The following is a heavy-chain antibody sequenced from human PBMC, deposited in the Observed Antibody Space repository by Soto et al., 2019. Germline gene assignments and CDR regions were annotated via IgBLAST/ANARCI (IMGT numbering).Heavy chain of an antibody. V-gene: IGHV1-8*01. Sequence: ASVKVSCKASGYTFTSYAINWVRQAPGQRLEWMGWMNPNSGNTSYAQKFQGRVTMTRNTSISTAYMELSSLRSEDTAVYYCARGSANKITIFGGVSPLEWAYGGKGPLVPVSS. J-gene: IGHJ4*02. CDR1: GYTFTSYA. CDR2: MNPNSGNT. CDR3: ARGSANKITIFGGVSPLEWAY. D-gene: IGHD3-3*01.